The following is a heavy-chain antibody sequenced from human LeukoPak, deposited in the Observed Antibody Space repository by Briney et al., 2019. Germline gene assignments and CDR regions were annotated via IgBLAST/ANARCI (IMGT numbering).Heavy chain of an antibody. CDR1: GFTFSNYW. CDR2: IKTDGSVI. V-gene: IGHV3-74*01. Sequence: GGSLRLSCVASGFTFSNYWMHWVRQAPRKGLMWVAHIKTDGSVIDYADSVKGRFTISRDNAKNTVYLQMHSLRAEDTAIYYCARDAIRSFNYWGQGILVSVSS. CDR3: ARDAIRSFNY. J-gene: IGHJ4*02.